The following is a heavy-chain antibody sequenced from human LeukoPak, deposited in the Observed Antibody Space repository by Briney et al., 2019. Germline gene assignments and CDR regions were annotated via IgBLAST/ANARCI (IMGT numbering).Heavy chain of an antibody. Sequence: SETLSLTCTVSGGSISSYYWSWIRQPAGKGLEWIGRIYTSGSTNYNPSLKSRVTMSVDTSKNQFSLKLSSVTAADTAVYYCARGGNIVVVPAAIRSVDWFDPWGQGTLVTVSS. CDR3: ARGGNIVVVPAAIRSVDWFDP. J-gene: IGHJ5*02. CDR1: GGSISSYY. V-gene: IGHV4-4*07. D-gene: IGHD2-2*01. CDR2: IYTSGST.